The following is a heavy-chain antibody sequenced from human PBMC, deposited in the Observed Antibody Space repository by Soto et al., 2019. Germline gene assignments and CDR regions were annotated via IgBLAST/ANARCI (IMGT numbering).Heavy chain of an antibody. CDR1: GFSFSVYY. V-gene: IGHV3-11*01. J-gene: IGHJ3*01. D-gene: IGHD6-19*01. CDR3: ARDRAGTRTFPHNTFGL. Sequence: QVQLVESGGGLVKPGGSLRLSCAASGFSFSVYYMTWIRQAPGRGLECISYISNRGDAIYYADSVKGRFTISRDDARRSLFLQMDTLRAEDTAVYYWARDRAGTRTFPHNTFGLWGQGTMVTVAS. CDR2: ISNRGDAI.